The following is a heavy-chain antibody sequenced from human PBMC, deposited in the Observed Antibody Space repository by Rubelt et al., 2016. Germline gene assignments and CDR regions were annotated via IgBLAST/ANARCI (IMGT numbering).Heavy chain of an antibody. D-gene: IGHD3-22*01. J-gene: IGHJ6*02. CDR3: ARCPTDSGGYYYMGSAMDV. V-gene: IGHV3-7*01. Sequence: SSYWMSWVRQAPGKGLEWVANIKQDGSEKYYVDSVKGRFTISRDNAKNSLYLQMNSLRAEDTAVYYCARCPTDSGGYYYMGSAMDVWGQGTTVTVSS. CDR2: IKQDGSEK. CDR1: SSYW.